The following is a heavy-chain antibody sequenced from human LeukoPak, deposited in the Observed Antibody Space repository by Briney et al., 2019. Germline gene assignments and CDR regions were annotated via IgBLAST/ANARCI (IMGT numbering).Heavy chain of an antibody. Sequence: GGSLRLSCAASGFTFSSYTMSWFRQAPGKGLEWVGFIRSKAYGGTTEYAASVKGRFTISRDDSKSIAYLQMNSLKTEDTAVYYCTRDYGDYYFDYWGQGTLVTVSS. CDR1: GFTFSSYT. J-gene: IGHJ4*02. CDR2: IRSKAYGGTT. D-gene: IGHD4-17*01. V-gene: IGHV3-49*03. CDR3: TRDYGDYYFDY.